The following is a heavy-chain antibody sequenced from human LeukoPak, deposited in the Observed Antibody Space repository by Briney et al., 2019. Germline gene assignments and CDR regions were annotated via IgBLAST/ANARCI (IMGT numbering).Heavy chain of an antibody. CDR2: VHLSGAT. CDR1: GGSITTTNW. Sequence: SGTLSLTCAVSGGSITTTNWWSWVRQPPGKGLEWIGEVHLSGATNYNPSLESRVSMSIDKSKNHLSLEVTSVTAADTAIYYCTRESGAFSPFGFWGQGTLVTVSS. J-gene: IGHJ4*02. V-gene: IGHV4-4*02. CDR3: TRESGAFSPFGF. D-gene: IGHD1-26*01.